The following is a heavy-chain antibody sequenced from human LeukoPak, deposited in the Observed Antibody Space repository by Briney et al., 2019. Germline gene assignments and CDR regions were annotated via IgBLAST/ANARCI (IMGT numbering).Heavy chain of an antibody. D-gene: IGHD2-2*02. Sequence: GGSLRLSCADSGFTFSNYNMNWVRQAPGKAMEWVSSITSSGTYTFYADSVKGRFTISRDNAKNSLYLQMDSLGPEDTAVYYCARDKWAPISPATDNLDYWGQGTLVTVSS. V-gene: IGHV3-21*01. J-gene: IGHJ4*02. CDR1: GFTFSNYN. CDR2: ITSSGTYT. CDR3: ARDKWAPISPATDNLDY.